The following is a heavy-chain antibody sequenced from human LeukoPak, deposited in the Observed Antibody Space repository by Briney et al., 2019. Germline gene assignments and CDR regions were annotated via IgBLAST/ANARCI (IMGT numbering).Heavy chain of an antibody. Sequence: GGSLRLSRAASGFTFSSYAMSWVRQAPGKGLEWVSAISGSGGSTYYADSVKGRFTISRDNSKNTLYLQMNSLRAEDTAVYYCAKALYGEPIIDYWGQGTLVTVSS. CDR3: AKALYGEPIIDY. V-gene: IGHV3-23*01. CDR1: GFTFSSYA. D-gene: IGHD3-16*01. CDR2: ISGSGGST. J-gene: IGHJ4*02.